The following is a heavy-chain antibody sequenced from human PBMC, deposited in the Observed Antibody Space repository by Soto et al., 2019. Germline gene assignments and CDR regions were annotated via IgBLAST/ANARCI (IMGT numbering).Heavy chain of an antibody. J-gene: IGHJ5*02. CDR1: GGTFSTYA. V-gene: IGHV1-69*06. CDR3: ARQMVNSGWYYGNWFDP. D-gene: IGHD6-19*01. CDR2: IIPIFNTA. Sequence: QEQLVQSGAEVKKPGSPVKVSCKVSGGTFSTYAISWVRQAPGKGLEWMGGIIPIFNTAKYAQKFQGRVTITADKSTSTAHMELSSLRSEDTAVYYCARQMVNSGWYYGNWFDPWGQGTLVTVSS.